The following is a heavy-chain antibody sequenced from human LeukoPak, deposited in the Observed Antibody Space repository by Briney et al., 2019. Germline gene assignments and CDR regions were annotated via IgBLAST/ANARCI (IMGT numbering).Heavy chain of an antibody. J-gene: IGHJ5*02. CDR1: GDSIRSYY. V-gene: IGHV4-59*01. Sequence: SETLSLTCTVSGDSIRSYYWSWIRQPPGKGLEWIGHIDDSGSANRHPSLRSRVTISVDTSKNQFSLKLSSVTAADTAVYFCVKDRAYGSGNNWFDPWGQGTQVTVSS. CDR3: VKDRAYGSGNNWFDP. D-gene: IGHD3-10*01. CDR2: IDDSGSA.